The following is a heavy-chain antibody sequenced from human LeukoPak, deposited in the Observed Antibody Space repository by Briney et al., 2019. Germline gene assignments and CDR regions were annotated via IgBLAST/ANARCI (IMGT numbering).Heavy chain of an antibody. CDR2: ISYDGSNK. CDR3: AKLASGIAAAGTLDY. Sequence: GGSLRLSCAASGFTFSSYGMHWVRQAPGKGLEWVAVISYDGSNKYYADSVKGRFTISRDNSKNTLYLQMNSLRAEDTAVYYCAKLASGIAAAGTLDYWGQGTLVTVSA. D-gene: IGHD6-13*01. J-gene: IGHJ4*02. CDR1: GFTFSSYG. V-gene: IGHV3-30*18.